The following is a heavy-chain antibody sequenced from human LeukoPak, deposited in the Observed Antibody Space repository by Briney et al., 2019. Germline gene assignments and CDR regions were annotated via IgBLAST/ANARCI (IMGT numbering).Heavy chain of an antibody. V-gene: IGHV3-30*02. CDR2: IPYGASNK. CDR1: GCTISNFG. J-gene: IGHJ4*02. D-gene: IGHD6-19*01. CDR3: AKDRPDTSGWETWYFDY. Sequence: GGTLTLSCAASGCTISNFGMHWIRQPPGKGLEWVAFIPYGASNKYYAVCVKGRFTISRDNSEDALYLQMSSLRAEDTAVYYGAKDRPDTSGWETWYFDYWGQGSLVTVSS.